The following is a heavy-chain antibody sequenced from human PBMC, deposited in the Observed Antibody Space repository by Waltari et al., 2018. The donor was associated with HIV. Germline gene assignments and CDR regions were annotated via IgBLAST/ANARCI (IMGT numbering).Heavy chain of an antibody. J-gene: IGHJ3*02. CDR2: IIPIFGTA. CDR3: ARVSSVTMIVVGTPNAFDI. Sequence: QVQLVQSGAEVKKPGSSVNVSCKASGGTFSSYAISWVRQAPGQGLEWMGGIIPIFGTANYAQKFQGRVTITADESTSTAYMELSSLRSEDTAVYYCARVSSVTMIVVGTPNAFDIWGQGTMVTVSS. CDR1: GGTFSSYA. V-gene: IGHV1-69*01. D-gene: IGHD3-22*01.